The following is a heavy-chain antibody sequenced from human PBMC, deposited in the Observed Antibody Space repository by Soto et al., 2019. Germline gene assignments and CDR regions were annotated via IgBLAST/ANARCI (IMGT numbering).Heavy chain of an antibody. CDR3: ATDLGIRADY. V-gene: IGHV1-24*01. CDR1: GYTLTELS. Sequence: ASVKVSCKVSGYTLTELSMHWVRQAPGKGFEWMGGFDPEDGETIYAQKFQGRVTMTEDTSTDTAYVELSSLRSEDTAVYYCATDLGIRADYWGQGTLVTVSS. CDR2: FDPEDGET. J-gene: IGHJ4*02. D-gene: IGHD1-20*01.